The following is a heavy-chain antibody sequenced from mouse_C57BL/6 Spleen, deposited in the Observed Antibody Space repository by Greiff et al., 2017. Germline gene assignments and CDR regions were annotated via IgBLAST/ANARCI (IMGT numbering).Heavy chain of an antibody. D-gene: IGHD1-1*01. V-gene: IGHV1-59*01. Sequence: VQLQQPGAELVRPGTSVKLSCKASGYTFTSYWMHWVKQRPGQGLEWIGVIDPSDSYTNYNQKFKGKATLTVDTSSSTAYMQLSSLTSEDSAVYYCARRYYGSSYGDFDYGGQGTTLTVSS. J-gene: IGHJ2*01. CDR1: GYTFTSYW. CDR3: ARRYYGSSYGDFDY. CDR2: IDPSDSYT.